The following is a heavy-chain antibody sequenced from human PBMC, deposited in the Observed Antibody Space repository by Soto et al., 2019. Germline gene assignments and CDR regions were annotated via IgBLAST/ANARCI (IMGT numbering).Heavy chain of an antibody. CDR1: GGTFSSYA. CDR3: ARDLPDDSDAFDI. CDR2: IIPIFGTA. J-gene: IGHJ3*02. V-gene: IGHV1-69*05. Sequence: SVKVSCKASGGTFSSYAISWVRQAPGQGLEWMGGIIPIFGTANYAQKFQGRVTMTTDTSTSTAYMELRSLRSDDTAVYYCARDLPDDSDAFDIWGQGTMVTVSS. D-gene: IGHD2-21*02.